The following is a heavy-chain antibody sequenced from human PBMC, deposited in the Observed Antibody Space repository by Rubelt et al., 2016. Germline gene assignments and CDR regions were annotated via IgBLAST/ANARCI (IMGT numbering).Heavy chain of an antibody. V-gene: IGHV3-23*04. CDR2: VSADGGGT. CDR1: GFSFGSYA. J-gene: IGHJ4*02. Sequence: VQLVESGGGLVQPGGSLRLSCATSGFSFGSYAMTWFRQAPGKGLEWVSAVSADGGGTDYADSVKGWVTISRDNSKNTLSLQMNSLRAEDTAVYYCAKGRGILSPDYWGQGALVTVSS. CDR3: AKGRGILSPDY. D-gene: IGHD3-10*01.